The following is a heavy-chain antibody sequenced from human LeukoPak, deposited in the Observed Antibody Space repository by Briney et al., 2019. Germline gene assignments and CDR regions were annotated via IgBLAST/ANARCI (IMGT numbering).Heavy chain of an antibody. D-gene: IGHD2-2*01. CDR2: INPNSGGT. CDR1: GYTLTGYY. Sequence: ASVKVSCKASGYTLTGYYMHWVRQAPGQGLEWMGWINPNSGGTNYAQKFQGWVTMTRDTSISTACMELSRLRSDDTAVYYCARAACSTSCYLFDYWGQGTLVTVSS. J-gene: IGHJ4*02. CDR3: ARAACSTSCYLFDY. V-gene: IGHV1-2*04.